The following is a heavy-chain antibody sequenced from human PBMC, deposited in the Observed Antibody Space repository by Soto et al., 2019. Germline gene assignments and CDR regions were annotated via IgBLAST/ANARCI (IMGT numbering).Heavy chain of an antibody. D-gene: IGHD3-10*01. CDR2: IYYSGET. CDR1: GDSISRYY. CDR3: ARDQGWELLKGSGMDV. J-gene: IGHJ6*02. V-gene: IGHV4-59*01. Sequence: QVQLQESGPGLVKPSETLSLTCTVSGDSISRYYWSWIRLSPGKGLEWIGYIYYSGETNYNPSVKSRVTISGDRTKNQFSLKLSSVTAAYTAVDYCARDQGWELLKGSGMDVLGQGTTVTVSS.